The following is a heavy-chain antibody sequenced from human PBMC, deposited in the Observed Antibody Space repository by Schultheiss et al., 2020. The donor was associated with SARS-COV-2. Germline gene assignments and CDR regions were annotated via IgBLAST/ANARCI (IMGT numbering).Heavy chain of an antibody. D-gene: IGHD4-17*01. CDR3: AALAWAVRSIDY. Sequence: GGSLRLSCAASGFTFSSYAMSWVRQAPGKGLEYVSAISSNGGSTYYADSVKGRFTISRDNSKNTLYLQMNSLRAEDTAVYYCAALAWAVRSIDYWGQGTLVTVSS. J-gene: IGHJ4*02. CDR1: GFTFSSYA. V-gene: IGHV3-23*01. CDR2: ISSNGGST.